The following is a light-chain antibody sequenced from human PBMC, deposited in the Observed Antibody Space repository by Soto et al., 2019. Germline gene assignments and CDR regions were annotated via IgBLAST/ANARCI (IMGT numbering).Light chain of an antibody. CDR2: GAS. Sequence: EIVLTQSPGTLYLSPGERATLSCTASQRVSSSYLAWYQQKPGQAPRLLIYGASSRATGIPDRFSGSGSGTDFTLSISRLEPEDFAVYYCQQYGISPWTFGQGTKVEIK. CDR3: QQYGISPWT. V-gene: IGKV3-20*01. CDR1: QRVSSSY. J-gene: IGKJ1*01.